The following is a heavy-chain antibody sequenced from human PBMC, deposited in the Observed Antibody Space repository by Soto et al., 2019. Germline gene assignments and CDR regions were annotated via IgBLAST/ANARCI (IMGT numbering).Heavy chain of an antibody. CDR2: IYNSGST. CDR1: GDSISSYY. D-gene: IGHD4-17*01. V-gene: IGHV4-59*01. J-gene: IGHJ5*02. Sequence: SETLSLTCTVSGDSISSYYWSWIRQPPGKGLEWIGYIYNSGSTNYNPSLKSRVTISLDTSKNQFSLKLSSVTAADTAVYYCARDDYDDYAPWLDPWGQGTMLTV. CDR3: ARDDYDDYAPWLDP.